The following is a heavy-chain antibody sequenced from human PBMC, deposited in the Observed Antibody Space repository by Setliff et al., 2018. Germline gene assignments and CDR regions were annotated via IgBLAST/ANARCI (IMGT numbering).Heavy chain of an antibody. V-gene: IGHV4-39*01. CDR1: GASISSGTYY. J-gene: IGHJ4*02. Sequence: SETLSLTCTVSGASISSGTYYWAWIRQPPGKGLEWIGRIHYGGTTYYNASLKSRVTISVDTSKNQFSLRLNSVTAADTAVYYCARTGTYRYFDYWSQGTLVTVSS. D-gene: IGHD1-26*01. CDR3: ARTGTYRYFDY. CDR2: IHYGGTT.